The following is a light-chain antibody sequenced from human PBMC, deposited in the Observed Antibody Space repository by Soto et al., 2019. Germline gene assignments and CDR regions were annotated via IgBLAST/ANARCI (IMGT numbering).Light chain of an antibody. CDR1: QSVHTF. J-gene: IGKJ5*01. CDR2: GAA. V-gene: IGKV3D-11*02. Sequence: QSPDTLSLSPGEGASLSCRASQSVHTFLAWYHQKPGQAPRLLLYGAATRATSVLDRLSGGGSGTDFTLIISSRVPYELKADYDLPPRYRHPCSFG. CDR3: LPPRYRHPCS.